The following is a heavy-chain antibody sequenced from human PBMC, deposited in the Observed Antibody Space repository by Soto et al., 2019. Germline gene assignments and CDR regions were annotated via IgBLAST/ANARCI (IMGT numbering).Heavy chain of an antibody. CDR3: GKERRGSGWSVCNY. J-gene: IGHJ4*02. V-gene: IGHV3-23*01. Sequence: VQLLESGGGLVQPGGSLRLSCAASGFTFRDYAMNWVRLAPGKGLEWVSDISGSGDSARYADSVRGRFTISRDNSRNTLYLQMNSLRVDDTAVYYCGKERRGSGWSVCNYWGQGTLVTVSS. D-gene: IGHD6-19*01. CDR1: GFTFRDYA. CDR2: ISGSGDSA.